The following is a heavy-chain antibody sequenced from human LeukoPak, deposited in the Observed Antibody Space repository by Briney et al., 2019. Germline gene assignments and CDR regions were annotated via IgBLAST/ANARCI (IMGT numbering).Heavy chain of an antibody. CDR3: ARHVESWGPLDY. CDR2: VTGDGDTT. D-gene: IGHD3-16*01. CDR1: GFTFSNHA. J-gene: IGHJ4*02. V-gene: IGHV3-23*01. Sequence: GGSLRLSCAASGFTFSNHAMSWVRQAPGRGLEWVSTVTGDGDTTYYADSVRGRLSISRDNSKNTLSLQMNSLRADDTAMYYCARHVESWGPLDYWGQGALVTVSS.